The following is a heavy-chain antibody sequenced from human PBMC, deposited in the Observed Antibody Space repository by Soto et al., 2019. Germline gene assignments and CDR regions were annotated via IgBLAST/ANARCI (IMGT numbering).Heavy chain of an antibody. V-gene: IGHV1-46*01. J-gene: IGHJ6*02. D-gene: IGHD4-17*01. CDR2: INPSGGST. Sequence: ASVKVSCKASGYTFASYYMHWVRQAPGQGLEWMGIINPSGGSTSYAQKFQGRVTMTRDTSTSTVYMELSSLRSEDTAVYYCARGRDYGDYATYYYYGMDVWGQGTTVTVSS. CDR1: GYTFASYY. CDR3: ARGRDYGDYATYYYYGMDV.